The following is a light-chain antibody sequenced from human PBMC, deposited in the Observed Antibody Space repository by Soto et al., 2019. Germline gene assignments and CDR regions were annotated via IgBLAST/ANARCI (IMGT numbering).Light chain of an antibody. J-gene: IGKJ1*01. CDR2: TAS. V-gene: IGKV1-39*01. CDR3: QQSNITPWT. CDR1: QSISNN. Sequence: DIQMTQSPSSLSASVGDRVTITCRASQSISNNLNWYQQKPGKAPKLLIHTASRLQSGVSSRFSGSGSGTDFTLTISSLQPEDFATYYCQQSNITPWTFGQGTKVEIK.